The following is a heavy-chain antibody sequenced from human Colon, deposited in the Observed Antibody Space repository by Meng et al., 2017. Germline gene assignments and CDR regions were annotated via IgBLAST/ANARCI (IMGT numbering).Heavy chain of an antibody. CDR3: ARGPPAAS. Sequence: SETLSLTCTVSGASVGGDYWSWIRQPPGKGLEWVGYIYNTGSTNYNPSLKRRITISIDTSKSQFSLELSSVTAADTAVYYCARGPPAASWGPGILVTVSS. V-gene: IGHV4-59*02. D-gene: IGHD2-15*01. J-gene: IGHJ5*02. CDR2: IYNTGST. CDR1: GASVGGDY.